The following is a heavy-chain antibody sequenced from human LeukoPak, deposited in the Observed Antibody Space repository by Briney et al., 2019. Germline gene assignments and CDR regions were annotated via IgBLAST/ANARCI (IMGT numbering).Heavy chain of an antibody. J-gene: IGHJ4*02. CDR2: IKQDGSEK. CDR1: GFSFSNYW. Sequence: GGSLRLSCAASGFSFSNYWMHWVRQPPGKGLEWVANIKQDGSEKYYVDSVKGRFTISRDNAKNSLYLQMNSLRAEDTAVYYCAARRDNSGATPFDFWGQGTLVTVSS. CDR3: AARRDNSGATPFDF. V-gene: IGHV3-7*03. D-gene: IGHD2-15*01.